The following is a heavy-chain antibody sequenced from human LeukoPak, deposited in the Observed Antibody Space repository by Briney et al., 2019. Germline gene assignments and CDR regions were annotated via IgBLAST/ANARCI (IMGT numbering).Heavy chain of an antibody. CDR3: ARQDSDAFDI. J-gene: IGHJ3*02. CDR1: GGSISSYY. CDR2: ISYSGST. Sequence: SETLSLTCTVSGGSISSYYWSWIRQPPGKGLEWIGYISYSGSTNYNPSLKSRVTISVDTSKNQFSLKLSSVTAADTAVYYCARQDSDAFDIWGQGTMVTVSS. V-gene: IGHV4-59*08.